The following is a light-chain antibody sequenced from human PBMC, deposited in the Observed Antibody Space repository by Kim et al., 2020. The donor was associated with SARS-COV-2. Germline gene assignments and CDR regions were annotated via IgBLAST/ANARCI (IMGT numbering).Light chain of an antibody. V-gene: IGKV1-39*01. J-gene: IGKJ1*01. Sequence: DIQMTQSPSSLSASLGDRVTITCRASQSISRYLNWYEQKPGKAPKLLIYAASSLQTGVPSRFSGSGSGADFTLTISSLQPEDFATYYSQQSSSSPRTFGQGTKVDIK. CDR3: QQSSSSPRT. CDR1: QSISRY. CDR2: AAS.